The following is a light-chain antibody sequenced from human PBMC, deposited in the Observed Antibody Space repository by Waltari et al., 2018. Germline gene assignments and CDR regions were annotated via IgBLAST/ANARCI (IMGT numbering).Light chain of an antibody. CDR2: AAS. CDR1: QSVDRTH. J-gene: IGKJ2*01. V-gene: IGKV3-20*01. Sequence: EVVLTQSPGTLSLSPGERATLSCRASQSVDRTHLAWYQQKHGPAPRLLIYAASTRDIGIPDRFSGSGSGTDFILTISRLEPEDFAVYYCQQYGGSPMYTFGQGTKLEIK. CDR3: QQYGGSPMYT.